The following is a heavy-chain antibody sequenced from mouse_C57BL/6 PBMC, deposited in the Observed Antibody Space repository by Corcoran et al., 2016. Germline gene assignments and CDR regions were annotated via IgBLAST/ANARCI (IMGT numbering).Heavy chain of an antibody. CDR2: INTYSGVP. CDR1: GYTFTTYG. Sequence: QIQLVKSEPELKKPGETVKISCKASGYTFTTYGMSWVKQAPGKGLKWMGWINTYSGVPTYADDFKGRFAFSLETSASTAYLQINNLKNEDTATYFCAKGFDYGLDYWGQGTTLTVSS. J-gene: IGHJ2*01. CDR3: AKGFDYGLDY. V-gene: IGHV9-3*01. D-gene: IGHD1-2*01.